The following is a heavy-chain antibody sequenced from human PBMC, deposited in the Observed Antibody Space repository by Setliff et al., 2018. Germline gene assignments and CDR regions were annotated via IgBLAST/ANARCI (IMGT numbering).Heavy chain of an antibody. CDR2: INPDGSEK. V-gene: IGHV3-7*01. J-gene: IGHJ4*02. CDR3: FGAGTCSY. Sequence: HPGGSLRLSCAAGGFTLSHNWMNWVRHSPGKGLEWLASINPDGSEKYYVDSVKGRFTISRDNAKNSLSLQMNSLRTEDTAVYYCFGAGTCSYWGQGTLVTVSS. CDR1: GFTLSHNW. D-gene: IGHD3-10*01.